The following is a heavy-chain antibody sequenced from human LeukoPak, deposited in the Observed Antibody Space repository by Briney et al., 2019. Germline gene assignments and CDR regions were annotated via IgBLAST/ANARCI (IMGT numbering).Heavy chain of an antibody. D-gene: IGHD3-9*01. CDR3: ARSLDILTGYYDA. CDR1: GCGFTSYW. CDR2: IDPSDSYT. Sequence: GESLRISCKGSGCGFTSYWISWGRQMPGKGGGWMGRIDPSDSYTNYSPSFQGHVTISADKSISTAYLQWSSLKASDTAMYYCARSLDILTGYYDAWGQGTLVTVSS. J-gene: IGHJ5*02. V-gene: IGHV5-10-1*01.